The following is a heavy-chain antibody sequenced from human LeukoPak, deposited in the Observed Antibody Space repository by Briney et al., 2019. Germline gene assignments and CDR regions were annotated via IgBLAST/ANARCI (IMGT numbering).Heavy chain of an antibody. V-gene: IGHV3-64*01. CDR3: ARLAIGYYDSSGYFVEDPFDY. Sequence: PGGSLRLSCAASGFTFSSYAVHWVRQAPGKGLEYVSAISSNGGSTYYANSVKGRFTTSRDNSKNTLYLQMGSLRAEDMAVYYCARLAIGYYDSSGYFVEDPFDYWGQGTLVTVSS. CDR1: GFTFSSYA. CDR2: ISSNGGST. D-gene: IGHD3-22*01. J-gene: IGHJ4*02.